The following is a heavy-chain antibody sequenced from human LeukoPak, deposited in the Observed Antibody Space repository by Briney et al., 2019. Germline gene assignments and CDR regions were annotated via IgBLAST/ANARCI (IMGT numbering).Heavy chain of an antibody. CDR3: AKILYFDWLLYSYYFDY. D-gene: IGHD3-9*01. J-gene: IGHJ4*02. CDR2: INHNGNVN. V-gene: IGHV3-7*03. Sequence: GGSLRLSCAASGFTFSSYWMNWARQAPGKGLEWVASINHNGNVNYYVDSVKGRFTISRDNSKNTLYLQMNSLRAEDTAVYYCAKILYFDWLLYSYYFDYWGQGTLVTVSS. CDR1: GFTFSSYW.